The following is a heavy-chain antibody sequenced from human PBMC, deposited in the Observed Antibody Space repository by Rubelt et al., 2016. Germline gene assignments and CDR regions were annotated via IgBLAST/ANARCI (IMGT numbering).Heavy chain of an antibody. Sequence: QVQLQQWGAGLLKPSETLSLSCAVYGGSFSGYYWSWIRQPPGKGLEWIGEINHSGSTNYNPSLKSRVTISVDTSKNQFSLKRSSVTAAETALYYWARLGPGSTSHAFDIWGQGTMVTVSS. V-gene: IGHV4-34*01. CDR3: ARLGPGSTSHAFDI. D-gene: IGHD3-10*01. CDR1: GGSFSGYY. J-gene: IGHJ3*02. CDR2: INHSGST.